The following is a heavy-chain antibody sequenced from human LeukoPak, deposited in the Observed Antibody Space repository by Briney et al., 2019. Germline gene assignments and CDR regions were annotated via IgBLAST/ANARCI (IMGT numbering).Heavy chain of an antibody. D-gene: IGHD2-15*01. J-gene: IGHJ6*03. Sequence: SETLSLTCAVYGGSFSGYYWSWIRQPPGKGLEWIGEINHSGSTNYNPSLKSRVTISVDTSKNQFSLKLSSVTAADTAVYYCARPAGSGPFNYYYYYMDVWGKGTTVTVSS. CDR2: INHSGST. V-gene: IGHV4-34*01. CDR1: GGSFSGYY. CDR3: ARPAGSGPFNYYYYYMDV.